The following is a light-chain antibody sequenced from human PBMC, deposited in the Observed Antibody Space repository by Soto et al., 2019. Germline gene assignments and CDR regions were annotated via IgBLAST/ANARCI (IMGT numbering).Light chain of an antibody. V-gene: IGKV3-20*01. CDR1: QSVSSSY. CDR2: GAS. Sequence: EIVLTQSPGTLSLSPGERATLSCRASQSVSSSYLAWYQQKPGQAPRLLIYGASSRAIGIPDRFSGSGSGTDFTLTISRLEPEDFAVYYCQQYNNWPPWTFGQGTKLEIK. J-gene: IGKJ2*02. CDR3: QQYNNWPPWT.